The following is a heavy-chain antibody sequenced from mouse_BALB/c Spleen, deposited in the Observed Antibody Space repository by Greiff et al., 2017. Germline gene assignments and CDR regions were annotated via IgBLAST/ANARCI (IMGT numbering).Heavy chain of an antibody. CDR2: IYPGGGYT. CDR3: ARSKGSSMDY. Sequence: VQLPQSGAELVRPGPSVKISCKASGYTFTNYWLGWVKQRPGHGLEWIGDIYPGGGYTNYNEKFKGKATLTADTSSSTAYMQLSSLTSEDSADYFCARSKGSSMDYWGQGTTLTGSS. CDR1: GYTFTNYW. J-gene: IGHJ2*01. D-gene: IGHD2-3*01. V-gene: IGHV1-63*02.